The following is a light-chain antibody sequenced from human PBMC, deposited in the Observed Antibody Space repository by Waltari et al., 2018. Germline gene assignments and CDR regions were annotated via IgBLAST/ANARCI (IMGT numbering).Light chain of an antibody. V-gene: IGKV3-20*01. Sequence: ELVLTQSPGTLSLSPGERAALSCRASQSVSSAYLAWYQQKPGQSPRLLIYGVSSRASGIPDRFSGSGSGTDFTLTISRLEPEDFAVYYCQHYGNSLYTFGQGTKLEIK. CDR1: QSVSSAY. CDR2: GVS. J-gene: IGKJ2*01. CDR3: QHYGNSLYT.